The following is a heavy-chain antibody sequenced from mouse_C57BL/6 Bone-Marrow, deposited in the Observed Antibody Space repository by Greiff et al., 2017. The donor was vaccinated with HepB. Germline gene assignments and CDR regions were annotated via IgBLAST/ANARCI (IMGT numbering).Heavy chain of an antibody. J-gene: IGHJ4*01. V-gene: IGHV1-22*01. CDR3: ARMYYGSREDAMDY. CDR1: GYTFTDYN. D-gene: IGHD1-1*01. CDR2: INPNNGGT. Sequence: EVKLQESGPELVKPGASVKMSCKASGYTFTDYNMHWVKQSHGKSLEWIGYINPNNGGTSYNQKFKGKATLTVNKSSSTAYMELRSLTSEDSAVYYCARMYYGSREDAMDYWGQGTSVTVSS.